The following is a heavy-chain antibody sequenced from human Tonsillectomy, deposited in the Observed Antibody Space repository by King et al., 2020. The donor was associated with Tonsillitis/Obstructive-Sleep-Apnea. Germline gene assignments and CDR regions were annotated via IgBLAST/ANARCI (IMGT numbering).Heavy chain of an antibody. V-gene: IGHV2-5*02. Sequence: ITLKESGPTLVKPTQNLTLTCTFSGFSLSTSGVGVGWIRQPPGKALEWLALIYWDDDKRYSPSLKSRLTITKDTSKNQVVLTMTNMDPVDTATYYCAHGVLLWFRELLYYFDYWGQGTLVTVSS. CDR1: GFSLSTSGVG. J-gene: IGHJ4*02. CDR3: AHGVLLWFRELLYYFDY. CDR2: IYWDDDK. D-gene: IGHD3-10*01.